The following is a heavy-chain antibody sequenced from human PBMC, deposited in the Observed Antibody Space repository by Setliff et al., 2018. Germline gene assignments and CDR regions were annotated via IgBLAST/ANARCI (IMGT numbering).Heavy chain of an antibody. D-gene: IGHD2-2*01. CDR3: ATNPYQLLNFDY. CDR1: GYSISSGYY. V-gene: IGHV4-38-2*01. CDR2: IYTSGST. J-gene: IGHJ4*02. Sequence: PSETLSLTCAVSGYSISSGYYWGWIRQPPGKGLEWIGHIYTSGSTNYNPSLKSRVTISVDTSKNQFSLKLSSVTAADTAVYYCATNPYQLLNFDYWGQGTLVTVSS.